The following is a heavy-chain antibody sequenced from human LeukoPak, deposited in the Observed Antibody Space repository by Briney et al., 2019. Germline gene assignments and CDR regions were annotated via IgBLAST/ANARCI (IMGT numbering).Heavy chain of an antibody. D-gene: IGHD6-13*01. V-gene: IGHV3-7*01. J-gene: IGHJ4*02. CDR2: IKQDGSEK. CDR3: ARVATWDSSSWYG. CDR1: GFPLSNHW. Sequence: GGSLRLSCTASGFPLSNHWMSWVRQAPGKGLGWVANIKQDGSEKYYVDSVKGRFTISRDNAKNSLYLQMNSLRAEDTAVYYCARVATWDSSSWYGWGQGTLVTVSS.